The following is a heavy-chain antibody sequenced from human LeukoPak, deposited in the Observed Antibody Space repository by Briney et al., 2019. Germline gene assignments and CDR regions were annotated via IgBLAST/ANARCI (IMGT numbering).Heavy chain of an antibody. J-gene: IGHJ4*02. CDR2: SSHSGST. V-gene: IGHV4-34*01. D-gene: IGHD3-16*02. CDR3: ARIRRPNYDYVWGSYRYGTGYFDY. Sequence: SETLSLTCAVYGESFSGYYWSWIRQPPGKGLEWIGESSHSGSTNYNPSLKSRVIISVDTSKNQFSLKLSSVTAADTAVYYCARIRRPNYDYVWGSYRYGTGYFDYWGQGTLVTVSS. CDR1: GESFSGYY.